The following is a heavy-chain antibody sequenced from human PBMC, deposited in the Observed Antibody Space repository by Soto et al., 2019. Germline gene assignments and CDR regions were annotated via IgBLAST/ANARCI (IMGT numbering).Heavy chain of an antibody. D-gene: IGHD3-10*01. CDR2: IWYDGNRE. Sequence: GGSLRLSCAASGFTFSSYGMRWVRQAPGKGLEWVAVIWYDGNREYYADSVKGRFTISRDNSKNTLYLQMNSLRAEDTAVYYCARDVPYGSGSYWDYWGQGTLVTVSS. V-gene: IGHV3-33*01. CDR3: ARDVPYGSGSYWDY. CDR1: GFTFSSYG. J-gene: IGHJ4*02.